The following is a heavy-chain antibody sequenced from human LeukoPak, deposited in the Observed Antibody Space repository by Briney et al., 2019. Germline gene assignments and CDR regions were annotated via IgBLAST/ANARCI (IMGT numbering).Heavy chain of an antibody. J-gene: IGHJ4*02. CDR1: GGPISNLY. Sequence: PSETLTLTCTLSGGPISNLYWTWIRQPPGKGLEWIGYISYSGSRNYNTSLKSRVTISVDTPKNQFSLNLSSVTAADTAVYYCAIVGRGDYTWGSYAFDYWGQGTLVSVSA. V-gene: IGHV4-59*01. CDR2: ISYSGSR. CDR3: AIVGRGDYTWGSYAFDY. D-gene: IGHD3-16*01.